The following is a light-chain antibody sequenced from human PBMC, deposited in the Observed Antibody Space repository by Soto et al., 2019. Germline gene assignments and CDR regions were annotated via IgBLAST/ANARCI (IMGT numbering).Light chain of an antibody. V-gene: IGKV3-20*01. Sequence: EIWLTQSPGTLSLSPGERTTLSCWASQSVSNNYLAWYQKKPGQAPRLLIYGASNTATGIPERLSGSGYGTDLTITISRMETEDFEVYYCQQFSSYPLTFGGGTKVDIK. J-gene: IGKJ4*01. CDR3: QQFSSYPLT. CDR1: QSVSNNY. CDR2: GAS.